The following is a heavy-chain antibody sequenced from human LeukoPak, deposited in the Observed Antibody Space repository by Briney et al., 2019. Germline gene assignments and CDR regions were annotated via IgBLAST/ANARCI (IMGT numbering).Heavy chain of an antibody. J-gene: IGHJ5*02. CDR2: INPNTGGT. CDR1: GYTFTTKY. V-gene: IGHV1-2*02. D-gene: IGHD6-13*01. CDR3: ARGAGSSWFDP. Sequence: ASVKVSCKASGYTFTTKYIHWVRQAPGQGLEWMGWINPNTGGTQYAQKFQGRVTMTRDTPISTAYVELTSPRSDDTAVYYCARGAGSSWFDPWGQGTLVTVSS.